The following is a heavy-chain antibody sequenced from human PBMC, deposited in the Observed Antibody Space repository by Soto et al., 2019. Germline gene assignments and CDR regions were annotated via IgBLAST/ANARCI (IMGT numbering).Heavy chain of an antibody. CDR3: ARHEEEVAGGGANNWFDP. Sequence: VESLTISGQVYGYGFTSYCIIWVLQMRGKGLEWMGRIDPSDSYTNYSPSFQGHVTISADKSISTAYLQWSSLKASDTSMYYCARHEEEVAGGGANNWFDPWGQGTMVTVSS. CDR2: IDPSDSYT. V-gene: IGHV5-10-1*01. D-gene: IGHD6-19*01. CDR1: GYGFTSYC. J-gene: IGHJ5*02.